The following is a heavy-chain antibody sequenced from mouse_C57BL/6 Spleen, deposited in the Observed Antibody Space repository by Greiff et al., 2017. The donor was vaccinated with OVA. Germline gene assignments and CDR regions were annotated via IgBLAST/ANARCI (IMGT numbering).Heavy chain of an antibody. D-gene: IGHD3-2*02. CDR2: IYPGSGNT. CDR1: GYTFTDYY. V-gene: IGHV1-84*01. CDR3: ARSPDSSGYRAWFAY. J-gene: IGHJ3*01. Sequence: QVQLKESGPELVKPGASVKISCKASGYTFTDYYINWVKQRPGQGLEWIGWIYPGSGNTKYNEKFKGKATLTVDTSSSTAYMQLSSLTSEDSAVYFCARSPDSSGYRAWFAYWGQGTLVTVSA.